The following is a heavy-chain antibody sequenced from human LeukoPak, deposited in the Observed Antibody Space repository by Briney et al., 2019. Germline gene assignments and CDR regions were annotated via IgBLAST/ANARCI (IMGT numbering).Heavy chain of an antibody. CDR3: ARDRPYYGSGSSPNFDY. J-gene: IGHJ4*02. V-gene: IGHV1-18*01. D-gene: IGHD3-10*01. CDR1: GYTFTSYG. Sequence: EASVKVSCKASGYTFTSYGISWVRQAPGQGLEWMGWISAYNGNTNYAQKLQGRVTMTTDTSTSTAYMELRSLRSDDTAVYYCARDRPYYGSGSSPNFDYWGQGTLVTVSS. CDR2: ISAYNGNT.